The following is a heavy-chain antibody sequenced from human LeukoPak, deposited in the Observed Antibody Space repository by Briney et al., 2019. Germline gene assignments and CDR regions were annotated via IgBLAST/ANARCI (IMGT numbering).Heavy chain of an antibody. CDR1: GYTFTNYD. D-gene: IGHD3-22*01. J-gene: IGHJ4*02. Sequence: ASVKVSCKTSGYTFTNYDINWVRRATGQGLEWMGWMNPNSGNTGYAQKFQGRVTMTRDTSTSTVYMELSSLRSEDTAVYYCARDPGLYYYDSSGYDYWGQGTLVTVSS. CDR3: ARDPGLYYYDSSGYDY. V-gene: IGHV1-8*01. CDR2: MNPNSGNT.